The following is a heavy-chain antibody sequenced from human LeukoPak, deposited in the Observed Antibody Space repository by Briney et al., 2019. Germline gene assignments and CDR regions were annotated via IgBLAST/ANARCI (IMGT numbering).Heavy chain of an antibody. V-gene: IGHV4-34*01. D-gene: IGHD1-26*01. CDR1: GGSFSGYY. J-gene: IGHJ4*02. Sequence: PSETLSLTCAVYGGSFSGYYWSWIRQPPGKGLEWIGEINHSGSTNYNPSLKSRVTISVDTSKNQFSLKLSSVTAADTAVYYCARRLNPYRILGFDYWGQGTLVTVSS. CDR3: ARRLNPYRILGFDY. CDR2: INHSGST.